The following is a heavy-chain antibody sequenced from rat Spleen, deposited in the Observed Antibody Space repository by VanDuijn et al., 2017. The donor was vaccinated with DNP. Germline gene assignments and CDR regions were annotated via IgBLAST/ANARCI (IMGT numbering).Heavy chain of an antibody. CDR3: AKGYGYKFDY. CDR2: INTDGGST. Sequence: EVQLVETGGGLVQPGRSLKLSCVASGFTFSSYWMYWIRQAPGKGLEWVSSINTDGGSTYYSDSVKGRFTISRDNAENTVYLQMNSLRSEDTATYYCAKGYGYKFDYWGQGIMVTVSS. V-gene: IGHV5-58*01. CDR1: GFTFSSYW. J-gene: IGHJ2*01. D-gene: IGHD1-9*01.